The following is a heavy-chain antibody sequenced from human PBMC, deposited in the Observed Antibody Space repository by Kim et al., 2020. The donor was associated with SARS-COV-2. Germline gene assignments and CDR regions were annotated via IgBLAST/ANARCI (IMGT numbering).Heavy chain of an antibody. J-gene: IGHJ4*02. CDR3: AKSRGSGSDYGFDY. CDR1: GFTFSNYG. V-gene: IGHV3-23*01. D-gene: IGHD1-26*01. CDR2: VTSGGTT. Sequence: GGSLRLSCAASGFTFSNYGMTWIRQAPGKGLEWVSIVTSGGTTFYADSVKGRCTISRDNSKNTLYLQVNSLRAEDTAVYYCAKSRGSGSDYGFDYWGQGTLVTVSS.